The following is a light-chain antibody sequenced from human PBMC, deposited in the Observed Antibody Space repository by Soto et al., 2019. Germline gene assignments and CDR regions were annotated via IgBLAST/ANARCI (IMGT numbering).Light chain of an antibody. Sequence: IHMAHSPSSLSASAGDTVTITCRPSQFISTYLNWYQQKPGKAPNLLIYTTSSLHSGVPSRCSGSGAGTDFTLTISSLQPEDFATYYCQQSYSTPITFGQGTRLDIK. V-gene: IGKV1-39*01. CDR3: QQSYSTPIT. CDR1: QFISTY. CDR2: TTS. J-gene: IGKJ5*01.